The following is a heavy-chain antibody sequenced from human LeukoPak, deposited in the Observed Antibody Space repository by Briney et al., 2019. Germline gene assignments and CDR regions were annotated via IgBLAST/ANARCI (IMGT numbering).Heavy chain of an antibody. D-gene: IGHD1-26*01. CDR2: IYYSGST. J-gene: IGHJ5*02. V-gene: IGHV4-59*01. CDR1: GGSISSYY. Sequence: SETLSPTCTVSGGSISSYYWSWIRQPPGKGLEWIGYIYYSGSTNYNPSLKSRVTISVDTSKNQFSLKLSSVTAADTAVYYCARASGDGIAWGQGTLVTVSS. CDR3: ARASGDGIA.